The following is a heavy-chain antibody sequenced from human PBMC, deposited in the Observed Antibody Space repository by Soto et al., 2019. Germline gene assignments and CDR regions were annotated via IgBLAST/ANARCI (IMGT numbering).Heavy chain of an antibody. CDR3: ARGGTSGSAVYNWFDP. J-gene: IGHJ5*02. V-gene: IGHV4-59*02. CDR2: IHNSGGT. CDR1: GGSVRGFS. Sequence: PSGSVSLTGGVTGGSVRGFSWSWIRQSPGKGLEWIGYIHNSGGTNYTPSLRSRVTISVDTSKNLLSLNLTSLTAADTAVYYCARGGTSGSAVYNWFDPWGQGTLVTVSS. D-gene: IGHD3-10*01.